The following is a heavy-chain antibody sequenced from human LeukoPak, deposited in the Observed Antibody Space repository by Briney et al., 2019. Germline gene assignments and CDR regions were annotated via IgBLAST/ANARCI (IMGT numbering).Heavy chain of an antibody. CDR2: INHSGGT. J-gene: IGHJ6*02. V-gene: IGHV4-34*01. CDR1: GRSFSGYY. CDR3: ARAPVVTDIIVAMDV. D-gene: IGHD2-21*02. Sequence: SETLSLTCAVDGRSFSGYYSSWIRHPPGKGREWIGEINHSGGTNYNPSLKSRGTISVDTSKSQFSLKLSSVTDADTAVYYCARAPVVTDIIVAMDVWGQGTTVTVSS.